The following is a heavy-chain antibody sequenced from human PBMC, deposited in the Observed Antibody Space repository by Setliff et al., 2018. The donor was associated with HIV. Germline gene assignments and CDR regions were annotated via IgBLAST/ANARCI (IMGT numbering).Heavy chain of an antibody. V-gene: IGHV1-69*10. CDR2: IIPILGIA. CDR1: GGTFSSYA. D-gene: IGHD3-22*01. Sequence: ASVKVSCKASGGTFSSYAISWVRQAPGQGLEWMEGIIPILGIANYAQKFQGRVTTTAVESTSTAYMELSSLRSEDTAVYYCARDYSPTFYYYDSSGTFDYWGQGTLVTVSS. CDR3: ARDYSPTFYYYDSSGTFDY. J-gene: IGHJ4*02.